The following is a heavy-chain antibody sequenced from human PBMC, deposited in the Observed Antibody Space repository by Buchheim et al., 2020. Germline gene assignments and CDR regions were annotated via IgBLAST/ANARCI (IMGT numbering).Heavy chain of an antibody. CDR3: ARSHYCNRTPCGLGDGCLYYYCDIDG. D-gene: IGHD2/OR15-2a*01. Sequence: EVQLEESGGGLVQPGGSLRLSCEVSGFTFSIYSMNWVRQAPGKGLEWISYISRSGTTTYLADSVKGRFIISRDNAMSSLYLQMNSLRDEDTALYYCARSHYCNRTPCGLGDGCLYYYCDIDGWGKGTT. J-gene: IGHJ6*03. V-gene: IGHV3-48*02. CDR1: GFTFSIYS. CDR2: ISRSGTTT.